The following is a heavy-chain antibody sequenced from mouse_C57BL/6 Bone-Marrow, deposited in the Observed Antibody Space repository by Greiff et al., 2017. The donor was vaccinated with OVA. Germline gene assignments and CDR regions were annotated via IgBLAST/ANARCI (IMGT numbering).Heavy chain of an antibody. CDR2: IYPSSGNT. CDR1: GYTFTSYG. J-gene: IGHJ4*01. D-gene: IGHD2-1*01. Sequence: QVQLQQSGAELARPGASVKLSCKASGYTFTSYGISWVKQRTGQGLEWIGEIYPSSGNTYYNAKFKGKATLTADKFSSTAYMELRSLTSVDSAVYFCAKKGECNYLYYYAMDYWGQGTSVTVSS. V-gene: IGHV1-81*01. CDR3: AKKGECNYLYYYAMDY.